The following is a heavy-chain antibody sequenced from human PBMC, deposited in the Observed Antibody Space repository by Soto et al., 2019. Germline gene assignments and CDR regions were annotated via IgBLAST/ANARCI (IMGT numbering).Heavy chain of an antibody. CDR2: ITSSSSYI. Sequence: LRLSCAASGFTFSTYSMNWVRQAPGKGLERVSSITSSSSYIYYADSVKGRFTISRDNAKNSLYLQMNSLRAEDTAVYYRAPAPDLVNHYYYYIDCWGKRTSVT. CDR1: GFTFSTYS. J-gene: IGHJ6*03. CDR3: APAPDLVNHYYYYIDC. V-gene: IGHV3-21*01. D-gene: IGHD2-2*01.